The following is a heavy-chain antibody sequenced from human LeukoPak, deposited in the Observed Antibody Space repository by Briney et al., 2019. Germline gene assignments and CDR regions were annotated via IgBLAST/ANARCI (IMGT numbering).Heavy chain of an antibody. CDR1: GRSISSYY. J-gene: IGHJ4*02. Sequence: PSETLSLTCTVSGRSISSYYWSWIRQPPGKGLEWIGYLYYSGSTNYNPSLKSRVTISEDTSKKQFSLKLSSVTAADTAVYYCARARIDYYYERSGYYYFDYWGQGTLVTVSS. D-gene: IGHD3-22*01. CDR2: LYYSGST. CDR3: ARARIDYYYERSGYYYFDY. V-gene: IGHV4-59*01.